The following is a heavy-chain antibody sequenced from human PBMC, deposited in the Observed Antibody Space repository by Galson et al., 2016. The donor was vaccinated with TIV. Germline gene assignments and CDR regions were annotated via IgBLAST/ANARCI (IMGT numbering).Heavy chain of an antibody. D-gene: IGHD4-23*01. Sequence: SVKVSCKASGYTFTGYYIHWVRQAPGQGLEWMGWIKGENGNTKYSEKFQGRVTFTRDTSATTIYMELRSLRSDDSSVYYCARVYGGADYWYFDLWGRGTPVIVSS. V-gene: IGHV1-3*01. CDR3: ARVYGGADYWYFDL. CDR1: GYTFTGYY. J-gene: IGHJ2*01. CDR2: IKGENGNT.